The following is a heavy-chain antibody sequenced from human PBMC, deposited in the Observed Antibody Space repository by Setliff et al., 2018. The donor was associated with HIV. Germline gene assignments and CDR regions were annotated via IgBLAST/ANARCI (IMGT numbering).Heavy chain of an antibody. CDR3: VRSELLGRRYHFDY. Sequence: PGGSLRLSCAASGFTFSSFAMYWVRQAPGKGMEWVSVISGSGEITSYADTVRGRFTISRDNAKSSLFLQMNSLRPEDTAVYYCVRSELLGRRYHFDYWGPGTLVTVSS. V-gene: IGHV3-23*01. J-gene: IGHJ4*02. D-gene: IGHD7-27*01. CDR2: ISGSGEIT. CDR1: GFTFSSFA.